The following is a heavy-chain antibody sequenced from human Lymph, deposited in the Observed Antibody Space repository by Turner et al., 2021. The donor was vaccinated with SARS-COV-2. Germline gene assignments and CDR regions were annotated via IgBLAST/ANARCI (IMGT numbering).Heavy chain of an antibody. CDR1: GGSVTSSSYY. V-gene: IGHV4-39*01. CDR3: ARQGWLRGYFDY. D-gene: IGHD5-18*01. CDR2: IYSSGST. Sequence: QVQLQESGPGLVKPSETLPLTCTVSGGSVTSSSYYWGWIRQPPGKGLGWIGNIYSSGSTYYNPSLKSRVTISVDTSKNQFSLKLSSVTAADTAVYYCARQGWLRGYFDYWSQGTLVTVSS. J-gene: IGHJ4*02.